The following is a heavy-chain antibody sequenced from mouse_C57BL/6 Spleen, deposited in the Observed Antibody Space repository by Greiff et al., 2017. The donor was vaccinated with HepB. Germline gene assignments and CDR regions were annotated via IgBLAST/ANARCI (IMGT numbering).Heavy chain of an antibody. CDR1: GYTFTNYW. J-gene: IGHJ4*01. D-gene: IGHD2-10*01. Sequence: VQLKESGAELVRPGTSVKMSCKASGYTFTNYWIGWAKQRPGHGLEWIGDIYPGGGYTNYNEKFKGKATLTADKSSSTAYMQFSSLTSEDSAIYYCARTYSYAMDYWGQGTSVTVSS. CDR3: ARTYSYAMDY. V-gene: IGHV1-63*01. CDR2: IYPGGGYT.